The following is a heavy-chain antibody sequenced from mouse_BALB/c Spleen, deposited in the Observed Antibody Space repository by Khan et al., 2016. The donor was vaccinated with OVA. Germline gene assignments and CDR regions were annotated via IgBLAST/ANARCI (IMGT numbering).Heavy chain of an antibody. CDR2: MSSGGSFT. Sequence: EVELVESGGDLVKPGGSLKLSCAASGFIFSNYGMSWVRQTPDKRLEWVATMSSGGSFTYYPDSVKGRFTISRDNAKNPLYLQVNSLKSEDTAMYYCSRFRTTSTGDYYGMDYWGQGTSVTVSS. D-gene: IGHD1-1*01. J-gene: IGHJ4*01. V-gene: IGHV5-6*01. CDR3: SRFRTTSTGDYYGMDY. CDR1: GFIFSNYG.